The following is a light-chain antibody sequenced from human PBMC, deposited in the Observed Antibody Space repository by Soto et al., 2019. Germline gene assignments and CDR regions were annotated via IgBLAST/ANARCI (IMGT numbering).Light chain of an antibody. Sequence: QSVLTQPPSVSAAPGQKVTISCSGSTSNIGNNYVSWYQHLPGTAPKLLIFENNQRPSGIPGRFYGSKSATSATLGITGLQTGDEADYYCGTWDSGLYAVVFGGGTKLTVL. CDR2: ENN. J-gene: IGLJ2*01. CDR3: GTWDSGLYAVV. CDR1: TSNIGNNY. V-gene: IGLV1-51*02.